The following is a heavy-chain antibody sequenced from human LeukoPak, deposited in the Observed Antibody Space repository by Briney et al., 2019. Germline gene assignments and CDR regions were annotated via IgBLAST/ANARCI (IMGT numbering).Heavy chain of an antibody. J-gene: IGHJ2*01. CDR2: IYTSGST. CDR3: ARAHPRDWYFDL. V-gene: IGHV4-4*09. CDR1: GGSISSYY. Sequence: SETLPLTCTVSGGSISSYYWSWIRQPPGKGLEWIGYIYTSGSTNYNPSLKSRVTISVDTSKNQFSLKLSSVTAADTAVYYCARAHPRDWYFDLWGRGTLVTVSS.